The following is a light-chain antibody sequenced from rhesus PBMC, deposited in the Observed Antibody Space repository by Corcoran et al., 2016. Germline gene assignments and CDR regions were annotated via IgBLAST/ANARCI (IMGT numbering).Light chain of an antibody. V-gene: IGKV1-32*03. CDR3: QQGYSPPLA. J-gene: IGKJ4*01. CDR1: QGISSY. CDR2: YAK. Sequence: DIQMSQSPSSLSASVGDRVPITCRASQGISSYLNWYQQKPGKAPKLLIYYAKRFASGVPTMFSGSGSGTDYTLTISSLQPEDFATYYCQQGYSPPLAFGGGTKVEIK.